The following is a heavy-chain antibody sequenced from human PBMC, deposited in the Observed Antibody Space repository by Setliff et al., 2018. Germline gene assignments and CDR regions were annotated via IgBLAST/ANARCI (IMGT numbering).Heavy chain of an antibody. D-gene: IGHD1-26*01. CDR1: GDSMNDNH. CDR3: ARGLNSESWTFRY. J-gene: IGHJ4*02. Sequence: SETLSLTCNVSGDSMNDNHWTWIRQPPGKGLEWIGYIYTSGGTNYNPSLKSRVTISVDMSKNQFSLKLSSVIAADTAIYYCARGLNSESWTFRYWSQGILVTVSS. V-gene: IGHV4-4*08. CDR2: IYTSGGT.